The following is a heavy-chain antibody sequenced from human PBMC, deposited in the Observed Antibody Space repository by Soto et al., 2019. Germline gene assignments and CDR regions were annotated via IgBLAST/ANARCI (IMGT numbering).Heavy chain of an antibody. CDR1: GGSFKRGSYS. J-gene: IGHJ4*02. CDR3: ARDFAYFDS. Sequence: PSETLSLTCTASGGSFKRGSYSWSWIRQPPGKGLEWIWFVYHTGSTSYNPSLKSRVSISMDTSKNQFSLNLDSVTAADTAVDFCARDFAYFDSWGQGTLVTVAS. D-gene: IGHD3-3*01. V-gene: IGHV4-61*01. CDR2: VYHTGST.